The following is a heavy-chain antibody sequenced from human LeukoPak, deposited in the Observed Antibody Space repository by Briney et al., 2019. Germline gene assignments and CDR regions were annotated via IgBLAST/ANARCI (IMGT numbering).Heavy chain of an antibody. CDR3: AGETGAVAGLFDY. V-gene: IGHV1-18*01. CDR2: ISAYNGNT. D-gene: IGHD6-19*01. J-gene: IGHJ4*02. Sequence: ASVKVSCKASGYTFTSYGISWVRQAPGQGVEWMGWISAYNGNTNYAQNLQGRVTMDTDTSTSTAYIELRSLRSDDTAVYYCAGETGAVAGLFDYWGQGTLVTVSS. CDR1: GYTFTSYG.